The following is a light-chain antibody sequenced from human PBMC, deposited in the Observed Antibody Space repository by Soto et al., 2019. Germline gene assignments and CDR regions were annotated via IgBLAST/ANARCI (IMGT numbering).Light chain of an antibody. V-gene: IGLV2-14*01. Sequence: QSALTQPASVSGSPGQSITISCTGTSSDIGSHNYVSWYQQEPGKVPKLMIYEVSNRPSGVSNRFSGSKSGNTASLTISGLQAADEADYYCSSYTSRCTVIFGGGTKLTVL. J-gene: IGLJ2*01. CDR2: EVS. CDR3: SSYTSRCTVI. CDR1: SSDIGSHNY.